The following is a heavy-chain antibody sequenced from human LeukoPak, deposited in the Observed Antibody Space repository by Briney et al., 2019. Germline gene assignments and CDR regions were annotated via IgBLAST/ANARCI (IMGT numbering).Heavy chain of an antibody. CDR3: ARDDNYHTETIYYDVFNV. D-gene: IGHD3-22*01. J-gene: IGHJ3*01. Sequence: SETLSLTCTVSGGSISSYYWSWIRQPPGKGLEWFGYVYDSGTTDYNPSLKSRVTISVDTSKNQFSLKLSSVTAADTAVYYCARDDNYHTETIYYDVFNVWGQGTKVTVSS. CDR1: GGSISSYY. CDR2: VYDSGTT. V-gene: IGHV4-59*01.